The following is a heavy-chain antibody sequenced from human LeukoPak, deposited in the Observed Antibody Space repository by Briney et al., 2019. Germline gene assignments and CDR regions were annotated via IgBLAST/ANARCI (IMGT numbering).Heavy chain of an antibody. CDR1: GGSISSGGYS. V-gene: IGHV4-30-2*01. Sequence: SETLSLTCAVSGGSISSGGYSWSWIRQPPGKGLEWIGYIYHSGSTYYNPSLKSRVTISVDRSKNQFSLKLSSVTAADTAVYYCARGTTVTGFDYWGQGTLVTVSS. J-gene: IGHJ4*02. CDR3: ARGTTVTGFDY. D-gene: IGHD4-17*01. CDR2: IYHSGST.